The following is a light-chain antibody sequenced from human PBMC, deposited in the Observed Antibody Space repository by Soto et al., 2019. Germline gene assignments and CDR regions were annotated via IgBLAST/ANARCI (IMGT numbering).Light chain of an antibody. J-gene: IGLJ1*01. CDR3: SSQTTSNTRQIV. CDR1: SRDVGGYNY. V-gene: IGLV2-14*03. CDR2: DAS. Sequence: QSALTQPASVSGSPGQSITLSCTGTSRDVGGYNYVSWYQHHPGKAPKLIIYDASNRPSGVSNRFSGSQSGNTASLTISGLQPEDEAEYYCSSQTTSNTRQIVFGTGTKLTVL.